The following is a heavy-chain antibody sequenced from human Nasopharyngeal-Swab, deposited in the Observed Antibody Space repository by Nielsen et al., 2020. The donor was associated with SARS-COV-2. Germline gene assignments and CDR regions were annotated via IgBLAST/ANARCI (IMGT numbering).Heavy chain of an antibody. Sequence: SGPTLVKPTETLTLPCTVSGFSLSNARMAVSWIRQPPGKALEWLAHIFSNDEKSYSTSLKSRLTISKDTSKSQVVLTMTNMDPVDTATYYCARIGGPRWLSPYWYFDLWGRGTLVTVSS. CDR2: IFSNDEK. CDR3: ARIGGPRWLSPYWYFDL. D-gene: IGHD3-22*01. V-gene: IGHV2-26*01. J-gene: IGHJ2*01. CDR1: GFSLSNARMA.